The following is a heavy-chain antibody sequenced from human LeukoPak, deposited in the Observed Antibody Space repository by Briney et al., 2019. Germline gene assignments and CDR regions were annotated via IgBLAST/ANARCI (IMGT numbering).Heavy chain of an antibody. CDR1: GFTFSNCA. CDR2: IHGAST. CDR3: AKDQAGDGYNSM. D-gene: IGHD5-24*01. J-gene: IGHJ4*02. Sequence: GGSLRLSRVTSGFTFSNCAMSWVRQAPGEGLEWVSTIHGASTFYSASVKGRFTISRDNSKNTLYLQMNSLRAEDTAIYYCAKDQAGDGYNSMWGQGTRVTVSS. V-gene: IGHV3-23*01.